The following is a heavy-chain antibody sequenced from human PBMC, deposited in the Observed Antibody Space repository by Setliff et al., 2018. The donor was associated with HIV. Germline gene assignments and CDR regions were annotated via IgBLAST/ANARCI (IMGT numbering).Heavy chain of an antibody. Sequence: SETLSLTCAVYGGSFSGYYWGWIRQSPGKGLEWIGEINHSGSTKYNPSLKSRVTISVDTSKNQFSLKLSSVTAADTAVYYCARGTAYYNFWSGYSQDYYYYMDVWGKGTTVTVSS. D-gene: IGHD3-3*01. V-gene: IGHV4-34*01. CDR3: ARGTAYYNFWSGYSQDYYYYMDV. J-gene: IGHJ6*03. CDR1: GGSFSGYY. CDR2: INHSGST.